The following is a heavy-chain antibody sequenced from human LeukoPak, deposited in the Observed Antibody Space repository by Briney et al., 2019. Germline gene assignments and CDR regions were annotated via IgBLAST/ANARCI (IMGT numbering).Heavy chain of an antibody. CDR2: IKQDGSEK. J-gene: IGHJ4*02. V-gene: IGHV3-7*04. CDR1: GFTFSSYW. CDR3: AREGGNWNDLGFDY. Sequence: GGSLRLSCAASGFTFSSYWMSWVRQAPGKGLEWVANIKQDGSEKYYVDSVKGRFTISRDNAKNSLYLQMNSLRAEDTAVYYCAREGGNWNDLGFDYWGQGTLVTVSS. D-gene: IGHD1-20*01.